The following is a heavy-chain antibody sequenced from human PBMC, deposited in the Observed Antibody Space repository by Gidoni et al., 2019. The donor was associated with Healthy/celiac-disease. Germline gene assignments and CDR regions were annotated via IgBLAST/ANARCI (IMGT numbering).Heavy chain of an antibody. CDR3: TTIGCSTNICYSDY. Sequence: EVQLVESGGGLGKPGGSLRLPCVASGFSFSNACMRWVSQAPGKGREWVGRIKSATHGGTTDYGAPVKGRFTISRDDLKNTLYLQMNSLKTEDTAVYYCTTIGCSTNICYSDYWGQGTLATVSS. CDR2: IKSATHGGTT. V-gene: IGHV3-15*01. J-gene: IGHJ4*02. D-gene: IGHD2-21*02. CDR1: GFSFSNAC.